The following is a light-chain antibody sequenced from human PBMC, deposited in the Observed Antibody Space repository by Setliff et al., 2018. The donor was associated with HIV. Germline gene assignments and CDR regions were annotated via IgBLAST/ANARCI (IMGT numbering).Light chain of an antibody. CDR1: STTFGTYNY. V-gene: IGLV2-11*01. CDR2: DVN. J-gene: IGLJ1*01. Sequence: QSALTQPRSVSGSPGQSVTIFCSGSSTTFGTYNYVSWYQQHPGRAPQLILFDVNKRPSGVSSRFFGSKSGNTASLSISGLQAGDEADYFCCAYAGSDTCVFGTGTKVTVL. CDR3: CAYAGSDTCV.